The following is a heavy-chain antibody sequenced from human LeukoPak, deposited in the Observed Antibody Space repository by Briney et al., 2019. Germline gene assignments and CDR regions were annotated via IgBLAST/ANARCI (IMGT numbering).Heavy chain of an antibody. V-gene: IGHV3-66*01. J-gene: IGHJ4*02. CDR1: GFTVSSNY. CDR2: IYSGGST. Sequence: GGSLRLSCAASGFTVSSNYMSWVRQAPGKGLEWVSVIYSGGSTYYAGSVKGRFTISRDNSKNTLYLQMNSLRAEDTAVYYCAKDYDFWSGWYYFDYWGQGTLVTVSS. CDR3: AKDYDFWSGWYYFDY. D-gene: IGHD3-3*01.